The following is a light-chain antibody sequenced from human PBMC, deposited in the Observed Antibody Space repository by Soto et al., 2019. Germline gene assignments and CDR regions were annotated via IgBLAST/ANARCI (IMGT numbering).Light chain of an antibody. CDR1: QSINNC. CDR2: DAS. J-gene: IGKJ2*01. CDR3: HQYNSDYT. Sequence: DIPMTQSPSTLSAFVGDRVTITCRASQSINNCLAWYQQKPGEAPKLLIYDASSLQSGVPSRFSGSGSGTDFTLTISSLQPDDFATYYCHQYNSDYTFGQGTRLEV. V-gene: IGKV1-5*01.